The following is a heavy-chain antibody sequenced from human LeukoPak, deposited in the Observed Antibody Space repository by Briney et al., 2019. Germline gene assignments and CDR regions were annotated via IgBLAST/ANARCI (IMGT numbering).Heavy chain of an antibody. CDR3: AKGGYCSGGSCYYYYYMDV. CDR1: GSTFRNYG. CDR2: INNSGGAT. D-gene: IGHD2-15*01. Sequence: PGGSLRLSCAVSGSTFRNYGMSWVRQAPGKGLEWVSSINNSGGATYYADSVKGRFTISRDNSKNTLYLQMNSLRVEDTAVYYCAKGGYCSGGSCYYYYYMDVWGKGTTVTISS. V-gene: IGHV3-23*01. J-gene: IGHJ6*03.